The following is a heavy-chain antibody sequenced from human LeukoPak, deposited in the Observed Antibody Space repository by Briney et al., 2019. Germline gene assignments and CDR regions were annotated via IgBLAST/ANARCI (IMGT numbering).Heavy chain of an antibody. CDR3: ARDGLNTMVRGKIHYYYMDV. V-gene: IGHV4-61*02. CDR2: IYTSGST. CDR1: GGSISSGSYY. D-gene: IGHD3-10*01. Sequence: PSETLSLTCTVSGGSISSGSYYWSWIRQPAGRGLEWIGRIYTSGSTHYNPSLKSRVTISVDTSKNQFSLKLSSVTAADTAVYYCARDGLNTMVRGKIHYYYMDVWGKGTTVTISS. J-gene: IGHJ6*03.